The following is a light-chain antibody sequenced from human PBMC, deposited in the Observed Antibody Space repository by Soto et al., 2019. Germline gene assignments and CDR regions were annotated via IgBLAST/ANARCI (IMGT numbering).Light chain of an antibody. CDR1: SSDVGGYNY. J-gene: IGLJ2*01. Sequence: QSALTQPASVSGSPGQSITISCTGTSSDVGGYNYVSWCQQHPGKAPKLMIYEVSNRPSGVSDRFSGSKSGNTASLTISGLQAEDEAYYYCSSFTNSGTVVFGGGTKVTVL. V-gene: IGLV2-14*01. CDR2: EVS. CDR3: SSFTNSGTVV.